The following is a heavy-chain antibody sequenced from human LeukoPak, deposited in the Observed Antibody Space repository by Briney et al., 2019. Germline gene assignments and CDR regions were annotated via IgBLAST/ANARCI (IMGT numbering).Heavy chain of an antibody. Sequence: GGSLRLSCAASGFTFSGSAMHWVRQASGKGLEWVGRIRSKANSYATAYAASVKGRFTISRDDSKNTAYLQMNSLKAEDTAVYYCTRHVVGATKVDYWGQGTLVTVSS. V-gene: IGHV3-73*01. J-gene: IGHJ4*02. CDR3: TRHVVGATKVDY. D-gene: IGHD1-26*01. CDR1: GFTFSGSA. CDR2: IRSKANSYAT.